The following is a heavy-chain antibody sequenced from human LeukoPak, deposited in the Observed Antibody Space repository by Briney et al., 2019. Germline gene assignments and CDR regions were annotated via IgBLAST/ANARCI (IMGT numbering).Heavy chain of an antibody. V-gene: IGHV4-39*01. CDR3: ARHSGTYYADFDS. CDR1: GDSISSSSYY. J-gene: IGHJ4*02. D-gene: IGHD1-26*01. CDR2: IYYTGSA. Sequence: PLETLSLTCTVSGDSISSSSYYWGWIRQPPGKGLEWIGYIYYTGSAYYNPSLKSRVTLSVDTSKNHFSLKLSSVTAADTAVYYCARHSGTYYADFDSWGQGTLVTVSS.